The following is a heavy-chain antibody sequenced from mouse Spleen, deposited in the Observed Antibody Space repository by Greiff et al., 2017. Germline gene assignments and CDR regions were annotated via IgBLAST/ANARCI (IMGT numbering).Heavy chain of an antibody. J-gene: IGHJ3*01. Sequence: QVQLQQPGAELVKPGASVKMSCKASGYTFTSYWITWVKQRPGQGLEWIGDIYPGSGSTNYNEKFKSKATLTVDTSSSTAYMQLSSLTSEDSAVDYCAREPFYYGSSSAWFAYWGQGTLVTVSA. CDR2: IYPGSGST. CDR1: GYTFTSYW. D-gene: IGHD1-1*01. CDR3: AREPFYYGSSSAWFAY. V-gene: IGHV1-55*01.